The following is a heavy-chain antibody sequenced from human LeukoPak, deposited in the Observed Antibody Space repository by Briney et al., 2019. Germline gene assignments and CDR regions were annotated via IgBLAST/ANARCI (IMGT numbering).Heavy chain of an antibody. V-gene: IGHV4-34*01. CDR1: GGSFSGYY. CDR3: ATSGYSSGWYRN. D-gene: IGHD6-19*01. CDR2: INHSGST. J-gene: IGHJ4*02. Sequence: SETLSLTCAVYGGSFSGYYWSWIRQPPGKGLEWIGEINHSGSTNYNPSLKSRVTISVDTSKNQFSLKLSSVTAADTAVYYCATSGYSSGWYRNWGQGTLVTVSS.